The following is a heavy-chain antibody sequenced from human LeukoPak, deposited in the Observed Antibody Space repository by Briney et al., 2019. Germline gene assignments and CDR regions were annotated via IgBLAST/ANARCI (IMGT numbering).Heavy chain of an antibody. CDR1: GFTFSSYG. CDR2: ISSSSNTI. D-gene: IGHD3-16*01. V-gene: IGHV3-48*04. Sequence: PGGSLRLSCAASGFTFSSYGMHWVRQAPGKGLEWVSYISSSSNTIYYADSVKGRFTISRDNAKNSLYLQMNSLRAEDTAVYYCARDLPSRYVWGREHFDYWGQGTLVTVSS. J-gene: IGHJ4*02. CDR3: ARDLPSRYVWGREHFDY.